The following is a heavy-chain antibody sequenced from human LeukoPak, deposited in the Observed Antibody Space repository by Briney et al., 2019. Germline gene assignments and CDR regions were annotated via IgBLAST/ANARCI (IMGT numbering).Heavy chain of an antibody. CDR2: IYTSGST. CDR1: GVSISSYY. Sequence: PSETLSLTCTVSGVSISSYYWSWIRQPAGKGLEWIGRIYTSGSTNYNPSLKSRVTMSVHTSKNEFSLKLSSVTAADTAVYYCARGNAAGPNWYFDLWGRGTLVTVSS. D-gene: IGHD6-19*01. V-gene: IGHV4-4*07. J-gene: IGHJ2*01. CDR3: ARGNAAGPNWYFDL.